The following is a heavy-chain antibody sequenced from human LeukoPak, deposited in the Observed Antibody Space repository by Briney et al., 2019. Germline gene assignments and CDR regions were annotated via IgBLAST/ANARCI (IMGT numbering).Heavy chain of an antibody. D-gene: IGHD3-22*01. CDR1: GYTFINYG. V-gene: IGHV1-18*01. CDR2: ISAYNGNT. CDR3: ARNYYDSSGYHY. Sequence: GASVKVSCKASGYTFINYGISWVRQAPGQGLEWMGWISAYNGNTNYAQKLEGRVTITADKSTSTAYMELSSLRSEDTAVYYCARNYYDSSGYHYWGQGTLVTVSS. J-gene: IGHJ4*02.